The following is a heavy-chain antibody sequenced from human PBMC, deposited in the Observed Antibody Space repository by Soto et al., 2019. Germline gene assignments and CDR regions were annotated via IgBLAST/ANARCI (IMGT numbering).Heavy chain of an antibody. CDR1: GFTFSSYS. J-gene: IGHJ4*03. Sequence: GGSLRLSCASSGFTFSSYSMNWVRQAPGTGLEWVSSISSSSSYIYYADSVKGRFTISRDNAQNSLYLQLNSLRAEDTAVYYCRNAPYTTHLESEYWGEGTRFT. V-gene: IGHV3-21*01. CDR2: ISSSSSYI. CDR3: RNAPYTTHLESEY. D-gene: IGHD1-1*01.